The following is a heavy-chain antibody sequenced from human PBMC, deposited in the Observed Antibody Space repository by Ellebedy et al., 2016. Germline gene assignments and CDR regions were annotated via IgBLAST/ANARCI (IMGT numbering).Heavy chain of an antibody. CDR1: GFTFSNYC. CDR3: AKVIQQAGLT. V-gene: IGHV3-7*03. J-gene: IGHJ5*02. D-gene: IGHD5-18*01. Sequence: GGSLRLXXAASGFTFSNYCMIWVRQAPGKGLEWVANIKQDGSNKYYVDSVKGRFTISRDNSKNTLYLQMNSLRAEDTAVYYCAKVIQQAGLTWGQGTLVTVSS. CDR2: IKQDGSNK.